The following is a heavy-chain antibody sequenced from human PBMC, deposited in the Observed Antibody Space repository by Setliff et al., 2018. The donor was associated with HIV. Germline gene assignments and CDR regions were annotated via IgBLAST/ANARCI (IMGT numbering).Heavy chain of an antibody. Sequence: SETLSLTCVVYGGSFTNYYWGWIRQRPGKGLEWSGDINHSGSTNYSTSLKSRVTISVDKSKNHCFLKLRSVTAADTGVYYWARVLNWGNNWFDPWGQGTLVTVSS. CDR3: ARVLNWGNNWFDP. D-gene: IGHD3-16*01. CDR2: INHSGST. V-gene: IGHV4-34*01. J-gene: IGHJ5*02. CDR1: GGSFTNYY.